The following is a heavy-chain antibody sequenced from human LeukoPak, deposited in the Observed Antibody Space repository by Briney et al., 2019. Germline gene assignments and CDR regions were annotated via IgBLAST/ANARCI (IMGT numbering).Heavy chain of an antibody. CDR3: ARRLPYYDFWSGYLGAVVNWFDP. D-gene: IGHD3-3*01. Sequence: ASVKVSCKASGYTFTSYGISWVRQAPGQGLEWMGWISAYNDYTNYAQKLQGRVTMTTDTSTSTAYMELRSLRSDDTAVYYCARRLPYYDFWSGYLGAVVNWFDPWGQGTLVTVSS. J-gene: IGHJ5*02. CDR2: ISAYNDYT. CDR1: GYTFTSYG. V-gene: IGHV1-18*01.